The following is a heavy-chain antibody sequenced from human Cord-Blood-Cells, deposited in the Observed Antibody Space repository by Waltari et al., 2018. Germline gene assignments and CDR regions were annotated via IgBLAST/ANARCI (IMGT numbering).Heavy chain of an antibody. CDR1: GGSFSGYY. V-gene: IGHV4-34*01. CDR2: INHSGST. Sequence: QVQLQQWGAGLLKPSETLSLTCAVYGGSFSGYYWSWIRQPPGKGLEWIGEINHSGSTNYNPSLKSRVTISVDTSKNQFSLKLSSVTAADTAVYYCASLKIYNWFDPWGQGTLVTVSS. J-gene: IGHJ5*02. CDR3: ASLKIYNWFDP.